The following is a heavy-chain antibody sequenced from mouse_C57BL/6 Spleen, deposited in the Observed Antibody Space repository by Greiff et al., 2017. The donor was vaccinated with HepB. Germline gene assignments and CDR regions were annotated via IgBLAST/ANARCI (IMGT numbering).Heavy chain of an antibody. V-gene: IGHV1-82*01. Sequence: QVQLQQSGPELVKPGASVKISCKASGYAFSSSWMNWVKQRPGKGLGWIGRIYPGDGDTNYNGKFKGKATLTADKSSSTAYMQLSSLTSEDSAVYFCARSLTFAYWGQGTLVTVSA. D-gene: IGHD1-3*01. CDR3: ARSLTFAY. CDR2: IYPGDGDT. J-gene: IGHJ3*01. CDR1: GYAFSSSW.